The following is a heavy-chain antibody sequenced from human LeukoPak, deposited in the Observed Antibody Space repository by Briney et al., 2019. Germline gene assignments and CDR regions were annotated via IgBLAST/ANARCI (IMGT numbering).Heavy chain of an antibody. D-gene: IGHD3-22*01. CDR3: SRSQFGY. CDR2: ISGDGTIK. Sequence: PGGSLRLSCEPSGFPFSSYWMLWVRQAPGKGLVWVSRISGDGTIKTYADFVRGRFIVSRDNTKNILYLQMNSLKVEDTATYFCSRSQFGYWGQGVLVTVSS. V-gene: IGHV3-74*03. J-gene: IGHJ4*02. CDR1: GFPFSSYW.